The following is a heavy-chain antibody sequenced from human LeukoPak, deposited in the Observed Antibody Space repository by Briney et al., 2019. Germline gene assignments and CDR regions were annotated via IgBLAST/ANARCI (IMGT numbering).Heavy chain of an antibody. CDR3: ARDPSAGMGTGFDY. Sequence: PGGSLRLSCAASGFTFTNYWMTWVRQAPGKGLEWVSYISSSGSTIYYADSVKGRFTISRDNAKNSLYLQMNSLRAEDTAVYYCARDPSAGMGTGFDYWGQGTLVTVSS. V-gene: IGHV3-48*03. CDR2: ISSSGSTI. J-gene: IGHJ4*02. CDR1: GFTFTNYW. D-gene: IGHD1-14*01.